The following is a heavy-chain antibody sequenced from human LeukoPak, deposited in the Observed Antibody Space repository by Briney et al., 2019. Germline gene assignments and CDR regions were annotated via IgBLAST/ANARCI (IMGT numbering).Heavy chain of an antibody. D-gene: IGHD6-19*01. CDR2: TYYRSMWYN. Sequence: SQTLSLTCAISGDSVSSNSSAWNWIRQSQSRGLQWLGRTYYRSMWYNDYALSVKSRITINPDTSKNQFSLQLNSVTPEDTAVYYCAREYSSSGLAFDYWGQGTLVTVSS. CDR3: AREYSSSGLAFDY. CDR1: GDSVSSNSSA. V-gene: IGHV6-1*01. J-gene: IGHJ4*02.